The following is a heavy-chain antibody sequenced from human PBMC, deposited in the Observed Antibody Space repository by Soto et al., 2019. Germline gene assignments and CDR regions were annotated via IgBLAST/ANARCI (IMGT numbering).Heavy chain of an antibody. CDR1: GYTFTGYY. CDR2: INPNSGGT. J-gene: IGHJ6*02. D-gene: IGHD6-19*01. Sequence: ASVKVSCKASGYTFTGYYMHWVRQAPGQGLEWMGWINPNSGGTNYAQKFQGRVTMTRDTSISTAYMELSRLRSDDTAVYYCAREGGVPSSGSYYYYYYGIDQSGHGRVVTVYS. CDR3: AREGGVPSSGSYYYYYYGIDQ. V-gene: IGHV1-2*02.